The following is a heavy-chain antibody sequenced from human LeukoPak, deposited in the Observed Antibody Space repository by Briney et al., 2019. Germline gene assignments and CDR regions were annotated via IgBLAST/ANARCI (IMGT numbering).Heavy chain of an antibody. CDR2: IYYSGST. D-gene: IGHD6-13*01. CDR3: ARVGYSSSWYLAG. V-gene: IGHV4-59*01. CDR1: GGSISSYY. J-gene: IGHJ4*02. Sequence: SETLSLTCTVSGGSISSYYWSWIRQPPGKGLEWIGYIYYSGSTNYNPSLKSRVTKSVDTSKNQFSLKLSSVTAADTAVYYCARVGYSSSWYLAGWGQGTLVTVSS.